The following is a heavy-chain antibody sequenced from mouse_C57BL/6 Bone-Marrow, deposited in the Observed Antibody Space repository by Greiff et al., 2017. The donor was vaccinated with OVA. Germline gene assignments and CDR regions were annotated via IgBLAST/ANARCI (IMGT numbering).Heavy chain of an antibody. D-gene: IGHD1-1*01. J-gene: IGHJ1*03. CDR1: GYTFTSYW. Sequence: VQLQQPGAELVKPGASVKLSCKASGYTFTSYWMHWVKQRPGQGLEWIEMIHPNSGSTNYNEKFKSKATLTVDKSSSTAYMQLSSLTSEDSAVYYCARYDYGSSYDWYFDVWGTGTTVTVSS. CDR2: IHPNSGST. CDR3: ARYDYGSSYDWYFDV. V-gene: IGHV1-64*01.